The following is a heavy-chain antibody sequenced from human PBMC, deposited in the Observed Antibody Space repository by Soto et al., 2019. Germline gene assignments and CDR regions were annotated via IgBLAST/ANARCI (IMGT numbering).Heavy chain of an antibody. V-gene: IGHV4-30-4*01. J-gene: IGHJ6*02. CDR1: GGSISSGDYY. CDR2: IYYSGST. CDR3: ASFQDIVVVPAAYGMDV. Sequence: LSLTCTVSGGSISSGDYYWSWIRQPPGKGLEWIGYIYYSGSTYYNPSLKSRVTISVDTSKNQFSLKLSSVTAADTAVYYCASFQDIVVVPAAYGMDVWGQGTTVTVSS. D-gene: IGHD2-2*01.